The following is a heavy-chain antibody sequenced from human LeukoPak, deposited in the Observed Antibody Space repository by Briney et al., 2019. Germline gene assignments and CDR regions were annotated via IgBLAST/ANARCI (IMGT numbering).Heavy chain of an antibody. D-gene: IGHD2-2*01. CDR1: GYTFTGHY. CDR2: TNPNSGGT. J-gene: IGHJ4*02. Sequence: ASVKVSCKASGYTFTGHYIHWVRQAPGQGLEWMGRTNPNSGGTNAAQKFQARVTMTRDMSTRTVYMELSRLRSDDTAVYFCARQGIVVVPAAPQPLDYWGQGTLVTVSS. V-gene: IGHV1-2*02. CDR3: ARQGIVVVPAAPQPLDY.